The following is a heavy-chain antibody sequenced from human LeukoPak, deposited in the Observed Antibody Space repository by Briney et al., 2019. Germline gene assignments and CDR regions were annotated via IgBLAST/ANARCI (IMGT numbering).Heavy chain of an antibody. CDR3: YSSGWSGY. CDR1: GGTFSSYA. Sequence: SVKASCKASGGTFSSYAISWVRQAPGQGLEWMGGIIPIFGTANYAQKFQGRVTITADESTSTAYMELSSLRSEDTAVYYCYSSGWSGYWGQGTLVTVSS. J-gene: IGHJ4*02. D-gene: IGHD6-19*01. CDR2: IIPIFGTA. V-gene: IGHV1-69*13.